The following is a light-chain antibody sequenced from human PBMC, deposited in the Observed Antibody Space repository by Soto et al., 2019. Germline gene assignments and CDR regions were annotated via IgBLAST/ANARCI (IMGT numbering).Light chain of an antibody. CDR3: TQIYTLSP. CDR1: QSISRR. J-gene: IGKJ4*01. Sequence: MIRSPATLSASVWDRVTITCRASQSISRRLAWYQQKPGKAPKVLIWDDTRLQRGVPSRFSGSGSGTEFTLTISSLQPYFFATSSCTQIYTLSPFG. CDR2: DDT. V-gene: IGKV1-5*01.